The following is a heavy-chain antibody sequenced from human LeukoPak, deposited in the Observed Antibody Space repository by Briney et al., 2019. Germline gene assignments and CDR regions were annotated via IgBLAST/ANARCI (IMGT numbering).Heavy chain of an antibody. Sequence: SETLSLTCTVSGGSISSYYWSWIRQPPGKGLEWIGYIYYSGSTNYNPSLKSRVTISVDTSKNQFSLRLSSATAADTGVYFCASVSQWELFFDYWGQGTLVTVSS. V-gene: IGHV4-59*08. CDR3: ASVSQWELFFDY. CDR2: IYYSGST. J-gene: IGHJ4*02. CDR1: GGSISSYY. D-gene: IGHD1-26*01.